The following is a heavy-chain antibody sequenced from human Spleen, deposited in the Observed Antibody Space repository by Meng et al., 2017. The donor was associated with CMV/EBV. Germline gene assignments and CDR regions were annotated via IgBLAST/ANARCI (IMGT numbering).Heavy chain of an antibody. Sequence: GESLKISCAASGFTFSSYAMSWVRQAPGKGLEWVSSISSSSTYIHYADSMKGRFTVSRDNAKNSLYLQLNSLRAEDTAVYYCARVGGDYRCSTTSCTGGVPDSWGQGTLVTVSS. D-gene: IGHD2-2*01. CDR3: ARVGGDYRCSTTSCTGGVPDS. V-gene: IGHV3-21*01. J-gene: IGHJ5*01. CDR2: ISSSSTYI. CDR1: GFTFSSYA.